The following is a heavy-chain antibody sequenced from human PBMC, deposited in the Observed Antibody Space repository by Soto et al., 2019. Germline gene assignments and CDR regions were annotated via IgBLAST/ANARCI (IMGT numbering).Heavy chain of an antibody. Sequence: EVQLLESGGDLVQPGGSLRLSCAASGFTFSTYAMNWVRQAPGKGLEWVVSISGSGGNTYYADSVKGRFTISRDNSKNTLNLQMNGLRAEDTAVYYCVKAAAVYYFDHWGQGTLVTVSS. CDR3: VKAAAVYYFDH. D-gene: IGHD6-25*01. CDR2: ISGSGGNT. CDR1: GFTFSTYA. V-gene: IGHV3-23*01. J-gene: IGHJ4*02.